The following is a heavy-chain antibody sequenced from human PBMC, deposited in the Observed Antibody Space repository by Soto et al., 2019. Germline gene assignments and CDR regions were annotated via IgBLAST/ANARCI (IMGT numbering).Heavy chain of an antibody. J-gene: IGHJ4*02. CDR2: ISGSGGST. CDR1: GFTFSSYA. D-gene: IGHD6-19*01. Sequence: EMQLLESGGGLVQPGGSLRLSCAASGFTFSSYAMSWVRQAPGKGLEWVSAISGSGGSTYYADSVKGRFTISRDNSKNTLYLQMNSLRAEDTAVYYCAKDQGSSGWYSCFDYWGQGTLVTVSS. CDR3: AKDQGSSGWYSCFDY. V-gene: IGHV3-23*01.